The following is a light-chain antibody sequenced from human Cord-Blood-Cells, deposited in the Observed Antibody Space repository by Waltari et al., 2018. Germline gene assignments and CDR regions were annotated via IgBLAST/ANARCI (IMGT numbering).Light chain of an antibody. CDR2: KVS. J-gene: IGKJ2*01. V-gene: IGKV2-30*02. Sequence: DVVMTQSPLSLPVTLGQPASISCRSSQSLVHSDGNTYLNWFQQRPGQSPRRLIYKVSNRDSRVPDRFSGSGSGTDFTLKISRVEAEDVGVYYCMQGTHLYTFGQGTKLEIK. CDR3: MQGTHLYT. CDR1: QSLVHSDGNTY.